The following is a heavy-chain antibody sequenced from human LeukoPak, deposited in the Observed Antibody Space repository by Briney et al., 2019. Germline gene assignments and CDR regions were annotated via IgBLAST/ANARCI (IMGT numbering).Heavy chain of an antibody. CDR1: GYSFTSYW. CDR2: IYPGDSDT. Sequence: GESLKISCKGSGYSFTSYWIGWVRQMPGKGLEWMGIIYPGDSDTRYSPSFQGQVTISADKSISTAYLQWSSLKASDTAMYYCARLGSSSWLLLDDYYDYMDVWGKGTTVTVSS. J-gene: IGHJ6*03. D-gene: IGHD6-13*01. CDR3: ARLGSSSWLLLDDYYDYMDV. V-gene: IGHV5-51*01.